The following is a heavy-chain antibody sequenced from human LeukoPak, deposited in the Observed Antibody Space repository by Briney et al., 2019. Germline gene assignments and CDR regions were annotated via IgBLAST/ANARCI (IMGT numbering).Heavy chain of an antibody. CDR3: ATGYSSVYYFDY. CDR2: IYSGGST. J-gene: IGHJ4*02. Sequence: GGSLRLSCAASGFTVSSNYMNWVRQAPGKGLEWVSVIYSGGSTYYADSVQGRFTISRDNSKNTLYLQMKSLRAEDTAVYYCATGYSSVYYFDYWGQGTLVTVSS. V-gene: IGHV3-66*01. CDR1: GFTVSSNY. D-gene: IGHD6-19*01.